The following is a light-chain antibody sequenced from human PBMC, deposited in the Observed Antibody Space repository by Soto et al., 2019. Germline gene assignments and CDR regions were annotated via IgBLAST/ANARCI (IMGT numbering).Light chain of an antibody. V-gene: IGKV1-27*01. CDR2: AAS. CDR1: QGISNF. J-gene: IGKJ2*01. Sequence: DIQMTKSPSSLSAFVGDRVTITCRASQGISNFLAWYQQKPGKAPKHLIFAASTLQSGVPSRFSGSESGTDFTLTISSLQPEDVAYYYCQKYDSAPYTFGQGTKLEIK. CDR3: QKYDSAPYT.